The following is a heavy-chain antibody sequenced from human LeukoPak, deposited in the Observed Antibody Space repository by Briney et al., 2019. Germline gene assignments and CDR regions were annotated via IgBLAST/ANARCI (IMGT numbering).Heavy chain of an antibody. CDR1: GGTFSSYA. V-gene: IGHV1-69*05. J-gene: IGHJ6*03. CDR2: IIPIFGTA. CDR3: ARDRGYSYGPYLSTGGHYYMDV. D-gene: IGHD5-18*01. Sequence: ASVKVSCKASGGTFSSYAISWVRQAPGQGLEWMGGIIPIFGTANYAQKFQGRVTITTDESTSTAYMELSSLRSEDTAVYYCARDRGYSYGPYLSTGGHYYMDVWGKGTTVTVSS.